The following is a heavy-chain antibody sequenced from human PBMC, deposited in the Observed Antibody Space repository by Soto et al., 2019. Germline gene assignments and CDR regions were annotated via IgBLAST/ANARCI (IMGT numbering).Heavy chain of an antibody. CDR2: ISGSGGST. D-gene: IGHD2-2*01. J-gene: IGHJ4*02. Sequence: GGSLRLSCAASGFTFSSYAMSWVRQAPGKGLEWVSAISGSGGSTYYADSVKGRFTISRDNSKNTLYLQMNSLRAEDTAVYYCAKGLDCSSTSCYGGFDYWGQGTLVTVSS. CDR1: GFTFSSYA. V-gene: IGHV3-23*01. CDR3: AKGLDCSSTSCYGGFDY.